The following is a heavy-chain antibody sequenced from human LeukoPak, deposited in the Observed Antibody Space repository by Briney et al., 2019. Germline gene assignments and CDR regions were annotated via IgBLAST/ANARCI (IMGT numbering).Heavy chain of an antibody. J-gene: IGHJ4*02. D-gene: IGHD7-27*01. CDR3: ARGNWEPSDY. V-gene: IGHV3-7*04. CDR2: IKQDGSEK. Sequence: GGSLRLSCAASGFTFSSYWMSWVRQAPGKGLEWVANIKQDGSEKYYVDSVKGRFTISRDNAENSLSLHMNSLRDEDTAVYYCARGNWEPSDYWGQGTLVTVSS. CDR1: GFTFSSYW.